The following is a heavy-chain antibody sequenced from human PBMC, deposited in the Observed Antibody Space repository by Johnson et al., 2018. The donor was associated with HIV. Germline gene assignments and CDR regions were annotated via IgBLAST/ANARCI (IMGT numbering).Heavy chain of an antibody. V-gene: IGHV3-13*01. J-gene: IGHJ3*02. D-gene: IGHD5-18*01. Sequence: VQLVESGGGLVQPGRSMRLSCAASGFTFSSYAMHWVRQATGKGLDWVSVIGTAGDTYYLGSVKGRFTISRENAKNSLYLQMNSLRAGDTAVYYCARGAMGNAFDIWGQGTMVTVSS. CDR3: ARGAMGNAFDI. CDR1: GFTFSSYA. CDR2: IGTAGDT.